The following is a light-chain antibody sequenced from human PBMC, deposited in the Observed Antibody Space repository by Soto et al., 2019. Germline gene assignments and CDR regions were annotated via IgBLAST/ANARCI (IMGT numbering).Light chain of an antibody. CDR2: DVS. J-gene: IGLJ2*01. CDR3: SSYTSSSTHVV. CDR1: SSDVGGYNY. V-gene: IGLV2-14*01. Sequence: QSALTQPAAVSGSPGQSITISCTGTSSDVGGYNYVSWYQQHPGKAPKRMSYDVSNRPSGVSDRFSGSKSGNTASLTISGLQAEYEADYSCSSYTSSSTHVVFGGGTKLTVL.